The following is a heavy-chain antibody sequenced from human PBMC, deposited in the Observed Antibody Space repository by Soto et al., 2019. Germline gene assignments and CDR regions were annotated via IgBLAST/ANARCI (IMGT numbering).Heavy chain of an antibody. J-gene: IGHJ4*02. D-gene: IGHD2-2*01. CDR1: GYTFTSYY. V-gene: IGHV1-46*03. Sequence: ASVKVSCKASGYTFTSYYMHWVRQAPGQGLEWMGIINPSGGSTSYAQKFQGRVTMTRDTSTSTVYMELSSLRSEDTAVYYCASGGYCSSTRCYSTLDYWGQGTLVTVSS. CDR3: ASGGYCSSTRCYSTLDY. CDR2: INPSGGST.